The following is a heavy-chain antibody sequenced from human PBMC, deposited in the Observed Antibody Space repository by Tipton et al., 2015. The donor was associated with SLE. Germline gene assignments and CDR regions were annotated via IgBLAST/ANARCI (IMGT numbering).Heavy chain of an antibody. Sequence: LRLSCAVSGYSISSGYYWGWIRQPPGKGLEWIGSIYYSGSTYYNPSLKSRVTISVDTSKNQFSLKLSSVTAADTAVYYCARDGSAFDIWGQGTMVTVSS. CDR2: IYYSGST. V-gene: IGHV4-38-2*02. D-gene: IGHD1-14*01. CDR1: GYSISSGYY. CDR3: ARDGSAFDI. J-gene: IGHJ3*02.